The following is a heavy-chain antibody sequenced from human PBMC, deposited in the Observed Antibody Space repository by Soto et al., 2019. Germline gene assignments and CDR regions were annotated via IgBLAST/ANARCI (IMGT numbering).Heavy chain of an antibody. V-gene: IGHV1-69*06. D-gene: IGHD3-10*01. CDR2: IIPLYGTV. CDR3: ARARVIRGVIPSHFGL. Sequence: QAHLAQSGAEVKKPGSSVTVSCKASGGTFNSYGISWVRQAPGQGLDWMGVIIPLYGTVNYAQKFQGRVSITADKSTSTAYMDLNSLRSDDTAVYYCARARVIRGVIPSHFGLWGQGTQVTVSS. CDR1: GGTFNSYG. J-gene: IGHJ4*02.